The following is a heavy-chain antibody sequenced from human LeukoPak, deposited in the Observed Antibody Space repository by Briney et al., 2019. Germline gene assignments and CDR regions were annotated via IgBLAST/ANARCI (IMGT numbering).Heavy chain of an antibody. CDR2: IIPILGIA. V-gene: IGHV1-69*10. CDR3: ARIVGYCSSTSCYGTRVYYYYGMDV. D-gene: IGHD2-2*01. Sequence: SVRVSCMASGGTFSSYAISWVRQAPGQGLEWMGRIIPILGIANYAQKFQGRVTITADKSTSTAYMELSSLRSEDTAVYYCARIVGYCSSTSCYGTRVYYYYGMDVWGQGTTVTVSS. J-gene: IGHJ6*02. CDR1: GGTFSSYA.